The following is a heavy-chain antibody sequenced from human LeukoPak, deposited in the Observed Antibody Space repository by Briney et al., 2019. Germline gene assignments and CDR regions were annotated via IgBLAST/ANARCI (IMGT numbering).Heavy chain of an antibody. Sequence: SETLSLTCTVSGGSISSYYWSWIRQPPGKGLEWIGYIYYSGSTNYNPSLKSRVTISVDTSKNQFSLKLSSVTAADTAVYYCARDPIIAAAVNYFDYWGQGTLVTVSS. CDR1: GGSISSYY. CDR2: IYYSGST. CDR3: ARDPIIAAAVNYFDY. D-gene: IGHD6-13*01. V-gene: IGHV4-59*01. J-gene: IGHJ4*02.